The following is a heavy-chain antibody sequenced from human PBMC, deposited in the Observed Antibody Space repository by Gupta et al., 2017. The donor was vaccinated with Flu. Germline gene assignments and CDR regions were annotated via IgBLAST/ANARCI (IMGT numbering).Heavy chain of an antibody. CDR3: TKGAKFSSGIYYFYYYMDV. D-gene: IGHD3-22*01. CDR2: ISNDGVKK. Sequence: QAQMVESEGGVVQPGRSLRLSWEVSGITFRHYAMHWVRQAPGKGLEWVALISNDGVKKFYADSVKGRFSISRDNSKNMLYMQMNSLRAEDTAVYYCTKGAKFSSGIYYFYYYMDVWGNGTTVTVSS. CDR1: GITFRHYA. J-gene: IGHJ6*03. V-gene: IGHV3-30*18.